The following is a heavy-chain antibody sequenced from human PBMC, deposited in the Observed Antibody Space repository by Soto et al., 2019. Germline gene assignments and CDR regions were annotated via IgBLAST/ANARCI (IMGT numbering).Heavy chain of an antibody. V-gene: IGHV4-59*08. CDR2: IYYSGST. CDR1: GGSISSYY. Sequence: SETLSLTCTVSGGSISSYYWSWIRQPPGKGLEWIGYIYYSGSTNYNPSLRSRVTISVDTSKNQFSLRLSSVTAADTAVYYCATHPPYGPLDHWGQGTLVTVSS. CDR3: ATHPPYGPLDH. D-gene: IGHD4-17*01. J-gene: IGHJ4*02.